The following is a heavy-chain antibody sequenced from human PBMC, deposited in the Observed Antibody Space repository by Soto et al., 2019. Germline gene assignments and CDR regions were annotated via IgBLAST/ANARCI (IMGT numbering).Heavy chain of an antibody. V-gene: IGHV3-30*18. Sequence: GGSLRLSCAASGFTFGSYAMHWVRQAPGKGLEWVAVISHDGRNKDYVDSVKGRFTISSDTSKNTLYLQMNSLRVEDTAVYYCAKAICYDILTGLLGELDYQSPGTLVTGSS. CDR2: ISHDGRNK. J-gene: IGHJ4*02. D-gene: IGHD3-9*01. CDR1: GFTFGSYA. CDR3: AKAICYDILTGLLGELDY.